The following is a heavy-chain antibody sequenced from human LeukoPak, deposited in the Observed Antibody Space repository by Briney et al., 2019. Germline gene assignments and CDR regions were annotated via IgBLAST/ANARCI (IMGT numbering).Heavy chain of an antibody. D-gene: IGHD2-2*01. CDR3: AKDPYGTRYFDY. Sequence: GGSLRLSCAASGFTVSKNAMSWVRQAPGKGLEWVSSLSGSGADTYYADSVKGRFTISRDNAKNTAYLQMNSLRAEDTAVYYCAKDPYGTRYFDYWGQGTLVTAS. CDR1: GFTVSKNA. J-gene: IGHJ4*02. CDR2: LSGSGADT. V-gene: IGHV3-23*01.